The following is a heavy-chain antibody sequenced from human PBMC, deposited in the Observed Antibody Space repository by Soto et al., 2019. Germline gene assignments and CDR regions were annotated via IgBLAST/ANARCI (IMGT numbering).Heavy chain of an antibody. Sequence: ASVKVSCKASGYTFTSYAMHWVRQAPGQRLEWMGWINAGNGNTKYSQKFQGRVTITRDTSASTAYMELSSLRSEDTAVYYCARGRAGTSDFGMWYWFDPWGQGTLVTVSS. CDR3: ARGRAGTSDFGMWYWFDP. J-gene: IGHJ5*02. CDR2: INAGNGNT. V-gene: IGHV1-3*01. CDR1: GYTFTSYA. D-gene: IGHD3-3*01.